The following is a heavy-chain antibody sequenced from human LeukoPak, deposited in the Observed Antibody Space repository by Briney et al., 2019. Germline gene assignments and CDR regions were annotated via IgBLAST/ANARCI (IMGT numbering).Heavy chain of an antibody. CDR2: LSSSSSTI. J-gene: IGHJ4*02. CDR3: ARRLWLGESNPFDY. D-gene: IGHD3-10*01. V-gene: IGHV3-48*01. Sequence: GGSLRLSCAASGFTFSSYSMNWVRQAPGKGLEWVSYLSSSSSTIYYADSVKGRFTISRDNAKNSLYLQMNSLRAEDTALYYCARRLWLGESNPFDYWGQGTLVTVSS. CDR1: GFTFSSYS.